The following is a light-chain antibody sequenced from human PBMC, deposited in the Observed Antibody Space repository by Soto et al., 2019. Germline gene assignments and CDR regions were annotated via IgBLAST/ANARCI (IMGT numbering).Light chain of an antibody. CDR3: QSYDSSLSAWV. V-gene: IGLV1-40*01. J-gene: IGLJ3*02. CDR1: SSNIGAGYD. CDR2: GNT. Sequence: QSVLTQPPSVSGAPGQRVTISCTESSSNIGAGYDVHWYQQLPGTAPKLLIYGNTNRPSGVPDRFSGSKSGTSAYLAITGLQAEDEADDYCQSYDSSLSAWVFGGGTKLTVL.